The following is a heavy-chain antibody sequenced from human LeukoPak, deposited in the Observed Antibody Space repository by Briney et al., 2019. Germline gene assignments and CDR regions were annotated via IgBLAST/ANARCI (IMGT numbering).Heavy chain of an antibody. CDR3: ARRGRYYDTNWFDP. CDR2: ISAYNGNT. J-gene: IGHJ5*02. Sequence: GASVKVSCKASGGTFSSYAISWVRQAPGQGLEWMGWISAYNGNTNYAQNLQGRVTMTTDTSTSTAYMELRSLRSDETAVYYCARRGRYYDTNWFDPWGQGTLVTVSS. V-gene: IGHV1-18*01. CDR1: GGTFSSYA. D-gene: IGHD3-22*01.